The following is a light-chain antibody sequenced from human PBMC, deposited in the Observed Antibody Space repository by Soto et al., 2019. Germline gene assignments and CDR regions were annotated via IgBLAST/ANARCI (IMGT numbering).Light chain of an antibody. CDR1: QSISSW. CDR2: KAS. CDR3: QQYNDNWT. V-gene: IGKV1-5*03. J-gene: IGKJ1*01. Sequence: DIPMTQSPSTLSASVGDRVTITCRASQSISSWLAWYQQKPGQAPKLLIYKASSLASGVPSRFSGSGSGTEFTLAISSLQPDDSATYYCQQYNDNWTFGQGTKVEIK.